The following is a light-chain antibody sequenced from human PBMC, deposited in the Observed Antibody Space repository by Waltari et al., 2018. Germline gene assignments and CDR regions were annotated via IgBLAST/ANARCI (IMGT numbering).Light chain of an antibody. CDR3: AGWDDRVKGVV. J-gene: IGLJ2*01. V-gene: IGLV1-44*01. Sequence: QSLLTQPPSASGTPGQRVAISCSGSDSNIGTNDVEWYRQLPGTAPEILIHLTNGRPSGVPDRVSGSKSGTSASLAISGVQADDEADYFCAGWDDRVKGVVFGGGTKLTVL. CDR2: LTN. CDR1: DSNIGTND.